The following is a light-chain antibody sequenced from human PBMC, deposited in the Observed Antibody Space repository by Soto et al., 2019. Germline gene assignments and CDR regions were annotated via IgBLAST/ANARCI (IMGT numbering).Light chain of an antibody. CDR1: RSDVGAYNY. CDR3: SSFTSRFTFV. CDR2: EVT. J-gene: IGLJ1*01. V-gene: IGLV2-14*01. Sequence: QSVLTQPASVSGSPGQSIAISCTGTRSDVGAYNYVSWYQQHPGKAPKLMISEVTNRPSGVSDRFSGSKSGNTASLTISGLQPEDEADYYCSSFTSRFTFVFGTGTKVTVL.